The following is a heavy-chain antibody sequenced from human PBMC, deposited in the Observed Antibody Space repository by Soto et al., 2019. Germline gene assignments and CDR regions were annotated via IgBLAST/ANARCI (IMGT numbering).Heavy chain of an antibody. CDR3: ARETGLRSSGWSYYFDF. CDR2: ISGSGGTI. J-gene: IGHJ4*02. CDR1: GFTLSSYS. D-gene: IGHD6-19*01. Sequence: EVQLVESGGGMVQPGGSLRVSCAASGFTLSSYSMHWVRQAPGKGLEWVSYISGSGGTIYYADSVKGRFTISRDNAKNSLSAHMNSLRDEDTAVYFCARETGLRSSGWSYYFDFWGQGTRVTVSS. V-gene: IGHV3-48*02.